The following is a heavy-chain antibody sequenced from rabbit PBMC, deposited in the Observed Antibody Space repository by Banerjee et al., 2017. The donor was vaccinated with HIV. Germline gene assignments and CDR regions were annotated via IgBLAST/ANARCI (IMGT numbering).Heavy chain of an antibody. V-gene: IGHV1S40*01. Sequence: QSLEESGGDLVQPEGSLTLTCTASGFSFSSSYYMCWVRQAPGKGLEWIACIDAGSSGSTWYASWAKGRFTFSKASSTTVTLQMTSLTAADTATYFCARRYTTIGGYDLWGPGTLVTVS. CDR2: IDAGSSGST. CDR1: GFSFSSSYY. CDR3: ARRYTTIGGYDL. J-gene: IGHJ4*01. D-gene: IGHD1-1*01.